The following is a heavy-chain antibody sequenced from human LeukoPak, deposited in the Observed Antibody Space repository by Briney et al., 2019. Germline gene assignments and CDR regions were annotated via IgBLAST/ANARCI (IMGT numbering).Heavy chain of an antibody. J-gene: IGHJ6*02. Sequence: GASVKVSCKASGYTFTGYYMHWVRQAPGQGLEWMGWINPNSGGTNYAQKFQGWVTMTRDTSISTAYMELSRLRSDDTAVYYCARDRQYSSSWAPYYYYGMDVWGQGTTVTVSS. CDR2: INPNSGGT. CDR3: ARDRQYSSSWAPYYYYGMDV. V-gene: IGHV1-2*04. D-gene: IGHD6-13*01. CDR1: GYTFTGYY.